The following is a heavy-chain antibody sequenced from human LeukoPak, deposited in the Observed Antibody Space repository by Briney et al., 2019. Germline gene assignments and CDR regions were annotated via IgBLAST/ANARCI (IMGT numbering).Heavy chain of an antibody. CDR3: ARDQMSGYSFDY. V-gene: IGHV3-30*04. CDR2: ISYDGSNK. CDR1: GFTFSSYA. D-gene: IGHD3-3*01. J-gene: IGHJ4*02. Sequence: GGSLRLSCAASGFTFSSYAMHWVRQAPGKGLEGVAVISYDGSNKYYADSVKGRFTISRDNSKNTLYLQMNSLRAEDTAVYYCARDQMSGYSFDYWGQGTLVTVSS.